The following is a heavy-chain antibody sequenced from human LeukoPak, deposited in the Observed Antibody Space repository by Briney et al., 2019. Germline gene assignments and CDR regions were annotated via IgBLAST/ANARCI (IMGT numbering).Heavy chain of an antibody. CDR2: IIDSGDIT. D-gene: IGHD3-16*01. J-gene: IGHJ6*03. CDR3: AKLGGQEVYNYYVGV. V-gene: IGHV3-23*01. Sequence: GSLRCSCGGSAFTSSRYSSRWARQASGKELEWVSGIIDSGDITYYANSVKGRFTISRDNPKNTLYLQMNSLRAEDTAVYYCAKLGGQEVYNYYVGVWGKGTTVAVSS. CDR1: AFTSSRYS.